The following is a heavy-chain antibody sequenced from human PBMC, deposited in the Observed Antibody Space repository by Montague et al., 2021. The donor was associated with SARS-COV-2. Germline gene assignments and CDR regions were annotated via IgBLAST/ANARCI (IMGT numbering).Heavy chain of an antibody. J-gene: IGHJ6*02. V-gene: IGHV4-39*07. CDR3: ARVGRQQLVRLSGMDV. Sequence: SETLSLTCTVSGGSISSSSYYWGWIRQPPGKGLEWIGSIYYSGSTYYNPSLKSRVTISVDTSENQFSLKLSSVTAADTAVYYCARVGRQQLVRLSGMDVWGQGTMVTVSS. CDR2: IYYSGST. D-gene: IGHD6-13*01. CDR1: GGSISSSSYY.